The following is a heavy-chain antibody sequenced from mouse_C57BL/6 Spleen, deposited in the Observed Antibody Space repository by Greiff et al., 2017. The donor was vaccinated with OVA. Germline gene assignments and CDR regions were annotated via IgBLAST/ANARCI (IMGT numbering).Heavy chain of an antibody. D-gene: IGHD1-1*01. V-gene: IGHV14-4*01. CDR3: TTGYYGSSYP. Sequence: VQLQQSGAELVRPGASVKLSCTASGFNIKDDYMHWVKQRPEQGLEWIGWIDPENGDTEYASKFQGKATITADTSSNTAYLQLSSLTSEDTAVYYCTTGYYGSSYPWGQGTTLTVSS. J-gene: IGHJ2*01. CDR1: GFNIKDDY. CDR2: IDPENGDT.